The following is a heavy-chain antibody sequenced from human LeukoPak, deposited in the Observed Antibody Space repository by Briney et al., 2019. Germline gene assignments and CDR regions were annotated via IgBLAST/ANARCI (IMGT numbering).Heavy chain of an antibody. CDR2: INHSGST. CDR3: ARGRVNYDILTGLDY. Sequence: SETLSLTCAVYGGSFSAYYWTWIRQPPGKGLEWIGEINHSGSTNYNPSLKSRVTISVDTSKNQFSLKVTSVTAADMAVYYCARGRVNYDILTGLDYWGQGTLVTVSS. J-gene: IGHJ4*02. CDR1: GGSFSAYY. V-gene: IGHV4-34*01. D-gene: IGHD3-9*01.